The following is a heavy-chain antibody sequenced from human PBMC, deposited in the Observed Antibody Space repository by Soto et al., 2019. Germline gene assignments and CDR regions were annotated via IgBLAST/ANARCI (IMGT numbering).Heavy chain of an antibody. V-gene: IGHV4-31*03. CDR1: GGSISSGDYY. J-gene: IGHJ4*02. CDR2: IYYSGST. Sequence: SETLSLTCTVSGGSISSGDYYWTWIRQLPGKGLEWIVYIYYSGSTYYNPSLKSRVTISVDTSKNQFSLKLGSVTAADTAVYYCARAPTGYSRYYFDYWGQGTLVTVSS. D-gene: IGHD2-21*01. CDR3: ARAPTGYSRYYFDY.